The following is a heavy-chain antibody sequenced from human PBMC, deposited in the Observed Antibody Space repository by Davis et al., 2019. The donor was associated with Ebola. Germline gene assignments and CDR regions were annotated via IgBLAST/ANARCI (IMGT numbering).Heavy chain of an antibody. D-gene: IGHD4-17*01. Sequence: SLKISCAASGFTFDDYAMHWVRQAPGKGLEWVSGISWNSGSIGYADSVKGRFTISRDNAKNSLYLQMNSLRAEDTALYYCAKDAYGDPYYFDYWGQGTLVTVSS. V-gene: IGHV3-9*01. CDR1: GFTFDDYA. J-gene: IGHJ4*02. CDR3: AKDAYGDPYYFDY. CDR2: ISWNSGSI.